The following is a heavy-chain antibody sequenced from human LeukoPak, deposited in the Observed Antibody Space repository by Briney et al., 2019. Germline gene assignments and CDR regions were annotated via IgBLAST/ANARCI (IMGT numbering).Heavy chain of an antibody. CDR1: GFTFSSFW. V-gene: IGHV3-74*01. Sequence: PGGSLRLSCAASGFTFSSFWMNWVRQAPGKGLVWVSRITSGGRGTTYADSVKGRFTISRDNAKNTLYLQMNSLRAEDTAVYYCARDIDYWGQGTLVTVSS. J-gene: IGHJ4*02. CDR2: ITSGGRGT. CDR3: ARDIDY.